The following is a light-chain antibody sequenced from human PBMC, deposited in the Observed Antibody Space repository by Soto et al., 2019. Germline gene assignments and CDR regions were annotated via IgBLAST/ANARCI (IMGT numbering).Light chain of an antibody. Sequence: HSSLTQPPSASGSPGQSVTISCTGTSIDGGAYDYVSWYQQHPGKDPKLMIYAVSKRPSGVNHRSSGHKSVNTAYLTVSGLPAEDEADYSCSSHAGSNNYVFGTGTKVTV. CDR2: AVS. CDR3: SSHAGSNNYV. CDR1: SIDGGAYDY. V-gene: IGLV2-8*01. J-gene: IGLJ1*01.